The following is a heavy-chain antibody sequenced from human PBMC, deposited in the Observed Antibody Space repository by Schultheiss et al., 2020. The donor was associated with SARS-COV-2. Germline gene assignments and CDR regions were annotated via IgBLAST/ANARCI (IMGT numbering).Heavy chain of an antibody. Sequence: SQTLSLTCTVSGGSISSYYWSWIRQPPGKGLEWIGSIYYSGSTYYNPSLKSRVTISVDTSKNQFSLKLSSVTAADTAVYYCARHVASIAARRGFDYWGQGTLVTVSS. D-gene: IGHD6-6*01. CDR2: IYYSGST. V-gene: IGHV4-59*08. CDR3: ARHVASIAARRGFDY. CDR1: GGSISSYY. J-gene: IGHJ4*02.